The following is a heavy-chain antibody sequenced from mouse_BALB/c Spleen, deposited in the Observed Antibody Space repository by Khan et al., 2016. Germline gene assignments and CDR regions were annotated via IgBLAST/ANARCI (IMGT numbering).Heavy chain of an antibody. CDR2: IKPDTITI. D-gene: IGHD2-1*01. CDR3: ARGNYVPGSLDY. J-gene: IGHJ2*01. Sequence: EVKLLESGGGLVQPGGSLKLSCAASGFDFSRYWMSWVRQAPGKGLEWIGEIKPDTITIDYTPSLKDKFIISRDNAKNTLYLQMSKVRSEDTALYYCARGNYVPGSLDYWGQGTTLTVSS. V-gene: IGHV4-1*02. CDR1: GFDFSRYW.